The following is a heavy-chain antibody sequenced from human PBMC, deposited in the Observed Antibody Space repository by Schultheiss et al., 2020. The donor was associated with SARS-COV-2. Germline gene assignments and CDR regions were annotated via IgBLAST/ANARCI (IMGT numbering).Heavy chain of an antibody. CDR3: ARREVRGVIMD. Sequence: SETLSLTCTVSGGSISSYYWGWIRQPPGKGLEWIGSIYHSGSTYYNPSLKSRVTISVDTSKNQFSLKLSSVTAADTAVYYCARREVRGVIMDWGQGTLVTVSS. D-gene: IGHD3-10*01. J-gene: IGHJ4*02. V-gene: IGHV4-38-2*02. CDR2: IYHSGST. CDR1: GGSISSYY.